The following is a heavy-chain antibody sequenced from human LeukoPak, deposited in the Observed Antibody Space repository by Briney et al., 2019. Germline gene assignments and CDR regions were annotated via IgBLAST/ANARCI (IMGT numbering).Heavy chain of an antibody. CDR2: IIPILGIA. Sequence: ASVKVSCKASGGTFSSYAISWVRQAPGQGLEWMGRIIPILGIANYAQKFQGRVTITADKSTSTAYMELSSLRSEDTAVYYCARSSYDWYFDLWGRGTLVTVSS. J-gene: IGHJ2*01. V-gene: IGHV1-69*04. D-gene: IGHD3-10*01. CDR1: GGTFSSYA. CDR3: ARSSYDWYFDL.